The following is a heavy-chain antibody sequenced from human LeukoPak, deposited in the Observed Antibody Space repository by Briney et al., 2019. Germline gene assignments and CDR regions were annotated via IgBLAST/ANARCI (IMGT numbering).Heavy chain of an antibody. CDR1: GFTFSSYG. D-gene: IGHD2-21*02. J-gene: IGHJ4*02. Sequence: PGGSLRLSCAASGFTFSSYGMHWVRQAPGKGLEWVAFIRYDGSNKYYADSVKGRFTISMYNSNNTLYLQMNSLRAEDTAVYYCAKVRGRGVVTAISYYFDYWGQGTLVTVSS. CDR2: IRYDGSNK. V-gene: IGHV3-30*02. CDR3: AKVRGRGVVTAISYYFDY.